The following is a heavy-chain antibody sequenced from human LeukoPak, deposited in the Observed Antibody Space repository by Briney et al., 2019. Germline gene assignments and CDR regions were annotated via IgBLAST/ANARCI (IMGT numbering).Heavy chain of an antibody. Sequence: PSETLSLTCTVSGGSISSSSYYWGWIRQPPGKGLEWIGSIYYSGSTYYNPSLESRVTISVDTSKNQFSLKLSSVTAADTAVYYCARQEKRWLQSIGWFDPWGQGTLVTVSS. CDR1: GGSISSSSYY. D-gene: IGHD5-24*01. CDR3: ARQEKRWLQSIGWFDP. V-gene: IGHV4-39*01. J-gene: IGHJ5*02. CDR2: IYYSGST.